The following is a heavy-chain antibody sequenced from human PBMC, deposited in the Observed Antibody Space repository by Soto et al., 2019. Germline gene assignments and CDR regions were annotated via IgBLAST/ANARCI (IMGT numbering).Heavy chain of an antibody. J-gene: IGHJ4*02. CDR3: AREAASGSDY. Sequence: GGSLRLSCAVSGFIFSDFSMNWVRQAPGKGLQWIAYISTSGSTVYYADSVKGRFTISRDNARNSLSLQMNSLRDDDTAVYYCAREAASGSDYWGQGTLVTVSS. V-gene: IGHV3-48*02. CDR1: GFIFSDFS. D-gene: IGHD3-3*01. CDR2: ISTSGSTV.